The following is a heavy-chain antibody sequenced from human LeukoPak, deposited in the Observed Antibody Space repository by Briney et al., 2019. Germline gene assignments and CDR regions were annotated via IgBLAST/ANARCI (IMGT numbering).Heavy chain of an antibody. CDR3: AKYGPQDSGSSHFDY. CDR2: IYKDGRT. D-gene: IGHD1-26*01. Sequence: GGSLRLSCAASGFIVSSNYMTWVRQAPGKGLEWVSVIYKDGRTFYADSVKGRFTTSRDNSKNTLFLQMNSLRAEDTAIYYCAKYGPQDSGSSHFDYWGQGALVTVSS. CDR1: GFIVSSNY. J-gene: IGHJ4*02. V-gene: IGHV3-53*01.